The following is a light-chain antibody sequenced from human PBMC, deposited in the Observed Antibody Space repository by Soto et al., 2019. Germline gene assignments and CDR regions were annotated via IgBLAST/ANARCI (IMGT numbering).Light chain of an antibody. J-gene: IGKJ5*01. V-gene: IGKV3-20*01. CDR3: KQFGSSPIT. Sequence: EIVLTQSPGTLSLSPGERATLSCRTSQTVSSTYFAWYQQRPGQAPRLLFYDASTRATGIPDRFSCSGSQREFTLTISRLQTEDSAIYYCKQFGSSPITLAQGTPLEIK. CDR2: DAS. CDR1: QTVSSTY.